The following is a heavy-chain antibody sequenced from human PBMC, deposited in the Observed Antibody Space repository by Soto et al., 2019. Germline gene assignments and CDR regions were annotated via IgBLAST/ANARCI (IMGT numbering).Heavy chain of an antibody. CDR2: INHAGTT. CDR3: ATGGLFSS. Sequence: QVQLQQWGAGLLKSSETLSLTCDIYGGYFSASYWSWIRQTPGKGLEWLGEINHAGTTDHNPSVEGRIVISADASKNQFSLKLTSVTAADTAVYYCATGGLFSSWGQGTLVTVSS. V-gene: IGHV4-34*01. J-gene: IGHJ5*02. CDR1: GGYFSASY.